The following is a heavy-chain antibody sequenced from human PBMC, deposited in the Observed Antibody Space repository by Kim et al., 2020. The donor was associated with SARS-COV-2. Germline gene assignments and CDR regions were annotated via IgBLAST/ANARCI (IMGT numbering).Heavy chain of an antibody. CDR2: IKEDGSEK. CDR3: ARGRYYYDSSSYYSFDH. J-gene: IGHJ4*02. CDR1: GFTFNNHW. Sequence: GGSLRLSCVASGFTFNNHWMSWVRQAPGKGLEWVANIKEDGSEKYYVESVKGRFTISRDNAKNSLHLQMNSLRAEDTDVYYCARGRYYYDSSSYYSFDHWGQGNLVTVSS. D-gene: IGHD3-22*01. V-gene: IGHV3-7*03.